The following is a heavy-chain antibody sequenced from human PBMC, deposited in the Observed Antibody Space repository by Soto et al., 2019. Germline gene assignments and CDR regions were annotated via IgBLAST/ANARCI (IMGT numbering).Heavy chain of an antibody. V-gene: IGHV3-15*07. Sequence: EVHLVESGGGLVKPGGSLRLSCAASGFTFSNAWINWVRQTPGKGLEWVGRVKSKTDGGTTDFAAPVKGRFAISRDDSKNMVYLEMNSLKTDDTAIYYCTTDSYITSIIVRFDYWGHGTLVTVSS. CDR3: TTDSYITSIIVRFDY. CDR1: GFTFSNAW. CDR2: VKSKTDGGTT. D-gene: IGHD3-22*01. J-gene: IGHJ4*01.